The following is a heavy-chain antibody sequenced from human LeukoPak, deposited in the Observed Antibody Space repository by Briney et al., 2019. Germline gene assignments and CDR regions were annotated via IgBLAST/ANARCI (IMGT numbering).Heavy chain of an antibody. CDR3: AKAGTIAAADPYYFDY. CDR1: GFTFDDYA. Sequence: PGGSLRLSCAASGFTFDDYAMHWVRQAPGKGLEWVSGISWNSGSIGYADSMKGRFTISRDNAKNSLYLQMNSLRAEDTALYYCAKAGTIAAADPYYFDYWGQGTLVTVSS. CDR2: ISWNSGSI. D-gene: IGHD6-25*01. J-gene: IGHJ4*02. V-gene: IGHV3-9*01.